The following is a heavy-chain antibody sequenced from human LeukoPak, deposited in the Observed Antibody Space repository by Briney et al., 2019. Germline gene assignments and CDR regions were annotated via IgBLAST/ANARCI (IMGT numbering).Heavy chain of an antibody. D-gene: IGHD3-22*01. CDR2: IYYSGST. CDR3: ARGVTMIVVVIHDWYFDL. J-gene: IGHJ2*01. CDR1: GGSISSDSYY. Sequence: SETLSLTCTVSGGSISSDSYYWAWIRQPPGKGLEWIASIYYSGSTYYNPSLKSRVTISVDTSRNQFSLKLTSVTAADTAVYYCARGVTMIVVVIHDWYFDLWGRGTLVTVSS. V-gene: IGHV4-39*01.